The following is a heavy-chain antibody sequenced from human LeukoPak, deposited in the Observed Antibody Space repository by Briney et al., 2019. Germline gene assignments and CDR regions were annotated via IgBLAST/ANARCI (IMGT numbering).Heavy chain of an antibody. CDR3: ASTYYYDSSGYYYFDY. D-gene: IGHD3-22*01. J-gene: IGHJ4*02. V-gene: IGHV5-10-1*01. CDR1: GYSFTSYW. Sequence: KPGESLRISCKGSGYSFTSYWISWVRQMPGKGLEWMGRIDPSDSYTNYSPSFQGHVTISADKSISTAYLQWSSLKASDTAMYYCASTYYYDSSGYYYFDYWGQGTLVTVSS. CDR2: IDPSDSYT.